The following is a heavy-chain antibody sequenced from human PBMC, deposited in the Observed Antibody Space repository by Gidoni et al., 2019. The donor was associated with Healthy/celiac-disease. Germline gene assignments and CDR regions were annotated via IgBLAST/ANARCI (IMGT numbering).Heavy chain of an antibody. J-gene: IGHJ6*02. CDR1: GGSISSSSYY. D-gene: IGHD2-2*01. V-gene: IGHV4-39*01. CDR2: IYYSVST. Sequence: QLQLQESGPGLVKPSETLSLTCTVSGGSISSSSYYWGWIRQPPGKGLEWIGSIYYSVSTYYNPSLKSRVTISVDTSKNQFSLKLSSVTAADTAVYYCARYAYCSSTSCYSDYYYGMDVWGQGTTVTVSS. CDR3: ARYAYCSSTSCYSDYYYGMDV.